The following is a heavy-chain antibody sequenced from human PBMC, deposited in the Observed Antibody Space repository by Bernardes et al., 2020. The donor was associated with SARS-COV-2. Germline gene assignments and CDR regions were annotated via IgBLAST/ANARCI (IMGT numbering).Heavy chain of an antibody. Sequence: GGSLRLSCAASGFTFRSYWMHWVRQVPGKGLVWVSRINSDGSRTSYADSVKGRFTISRDNAKNTLYLQINSLRGEDTAVYYCARDEIAVSGTADYWGQGTLVTVSS. J-gene: IGHJ4*02. CDR3: ARDEIAVSGTADY. CDR2: INSDGSRT. D-gene: IGHD6-19*01. V-gene: IGHV3-74*01. CDR1: GFTFRSYW.